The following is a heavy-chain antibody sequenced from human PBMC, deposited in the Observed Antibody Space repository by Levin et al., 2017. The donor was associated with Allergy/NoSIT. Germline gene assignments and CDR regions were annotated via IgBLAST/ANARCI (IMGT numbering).Heavy chain of an antibody. D-gene: IGHD3-16*01. CDR1: GSSGSISSSNYY. CDR3: ARQGAGGRAFDI. J-gene: IGHJ3*02. CDR2: ISYSGST. Sequence: SQTLSLTCTVSGSSGSISSSNYYWGWIRQPPGKGLEWIGSISYSGSTYYNPSLKSRVTISVDTSNNQFSLKLSSVTAADTAVYYCARQGAGGRAFDIWGQVTMVTVSS. V-gene: IGHV4-39*01.